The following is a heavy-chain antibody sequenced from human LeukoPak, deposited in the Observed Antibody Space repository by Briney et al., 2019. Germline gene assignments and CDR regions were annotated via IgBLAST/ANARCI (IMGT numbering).Heavy chain of an antibody. D-gene: IGHD3-10*01. CDR1: GYTFTGYY. J-gene: IGHJ4*02. CDR2: INPNSGGT. V-gene: IGHV1-2*02. Sequence: RASVKVSCKASGYTFTGYYMHWVRQAPGQGLEWMGWINPNSGGTNYAQKFQGRVTMTRDTSISTAYMELSRLRSDDTAAYYCARSMVRGVIHDYWGQGTLVTVSS. CDR3: ARSMVRGVIHDY.